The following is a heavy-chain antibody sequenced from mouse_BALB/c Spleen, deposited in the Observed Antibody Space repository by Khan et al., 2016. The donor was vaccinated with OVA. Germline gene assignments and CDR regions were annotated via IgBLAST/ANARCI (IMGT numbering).Heavy chain of an antibody. J-gene: IGHJ3*01. D-gene: IGHD2-14*01. CDR1: GDSITSGY. CDR3: ARSTYRYAFAY. CDR2: ILYSGST. V-gene: IGHV3-8*02. Sequence: EVQLQESGPSLVKPSQTLSLTCSVTGDSITSGYWCWIRKFPGNKLEYMGYILYSGSTYYNPSLKSRISITRHTSQTQHYLQLNSVTTDDTATYYCARSTYRYAFAYWGQGTLITVSA.